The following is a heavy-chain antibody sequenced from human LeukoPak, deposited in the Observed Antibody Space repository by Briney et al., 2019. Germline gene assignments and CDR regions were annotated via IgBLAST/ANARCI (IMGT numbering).Heavy chain of an antibody. CDR3: ARRPNYYDSSGPKYGMDV. J-gene: IGHJ6*02. Sequence: GASVKVSCKASGYTFTSYGISWARQAPGQGLEWMGWISAYNGNTNYAQKLQGRVTMTTDTSTSTAYMELRSLRSDDTAVYYCARRPNYYDSSGPKYGMDVWGQGTTVTVSS. CDR1: GYTFTSYG. V-gene: IGHV1-18*01. D-gene: IGHD3-22*01. CDR2: ISAYNGNT.